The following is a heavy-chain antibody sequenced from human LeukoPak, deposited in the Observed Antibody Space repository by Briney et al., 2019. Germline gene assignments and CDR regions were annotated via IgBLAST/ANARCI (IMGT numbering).Heavy chain of an antibody. CDR3: TRDPTYYYDSSGYYIDY. CDR2: IRSKAYGGTT. CDR1: GFTFGDYA. V-gene: IGHV3-49*03. D-gene: IGHD3-22*01. J-gene: IGHJ4*02. Sequence: GGSLRLSCTASGFTFGDYAMSWFRQAPGKGLEWVGFIRSKAYGGTTEYAASVKGRFTISRDDSKSIAYLQMNSLKTEDTAVYYCTRDPTYYYDSSGYYIDYWGQGTLVTVSS.